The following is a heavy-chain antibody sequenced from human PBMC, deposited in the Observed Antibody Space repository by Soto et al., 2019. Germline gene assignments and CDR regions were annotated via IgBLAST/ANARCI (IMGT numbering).Heavy chain of an antibody. V-gene: IGHV3-11*01. D-gene: IGHD1-26*01. Sequence: QVHLVESGGGLVKPGGSLRLSCTVSGFAFRHNYLTWIRKAPGKGLEWLSYISTSGSPAYYADSVKGRLTISTDNAKKSLYLQMDSLRAEDTGVYYCATGGIYYEAWGQGTLVTVSS. CDR2: ISTSGSPA. CDR3: ATGGIYYEA. J-gene: IGHJ5*02. CDR1: GFAFRHNY.